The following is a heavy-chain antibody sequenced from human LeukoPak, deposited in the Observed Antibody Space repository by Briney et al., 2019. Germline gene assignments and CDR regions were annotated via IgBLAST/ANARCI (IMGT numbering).Heavy chain of an antibody. CDR2: ISSNGGST. J-gene: IGHJ4*02. D-gene: IGHD2-2*01. CDR3: ARECSSTSCYDY. CDR1: GFTFSSYA. V-gene: IGHV3-64*01. Sequence: GGSLRLSCAASGFTFSSYAMHWVRQAPGKGLEYVSAISSNGGSTYYANSVKGRSTISRDNSKNTLYLQMGSLRAEDMAVYYCARECSSTSCYDYWGQGTLVTVSS.